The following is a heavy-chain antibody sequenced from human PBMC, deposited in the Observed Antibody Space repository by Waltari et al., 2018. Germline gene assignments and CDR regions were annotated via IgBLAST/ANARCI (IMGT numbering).Heavy chain of an antibody. J-gene: IGHJ4*02. CDR2: ISAGGVTT. CDR3: ARIWGYSSSPG. Sequence: EVRLVESGGVLLQPGESLSLSCAASRFTFRNYALSWVRQAPGKGLEWVSGISAGGVTTYYADSVKGRFTISRDNSKNTLYLQMNSLRAEDTAIYYCARIWGYSSSPGWGQGTLVTVSS. D-gene: IGHD6-13*01. CDR1: RFTFRNYA. V-gene: IGHV3-23*04.